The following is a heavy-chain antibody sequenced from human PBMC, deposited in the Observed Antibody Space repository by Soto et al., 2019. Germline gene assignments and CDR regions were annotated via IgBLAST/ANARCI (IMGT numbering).Heavy chain of an antibody. Sequence: GGSLRLSCAASGFTFSSYWMNWARQAPGKGLEWISYINSKSKTTYYADSVKGRFTISRDNAKNSLYLQMNSLRDEDTAVYYCARDLYDSSGYYHHWGQGTPVTVSS. CDR3: ARDLYDSSGYYHH. J-gene: IGHJ5*02. CDR2: INSKSKTT. CDR1: GFTFSSYW. V-gene: IGHV3-48*02. D-gene: IGHD3-22*01.